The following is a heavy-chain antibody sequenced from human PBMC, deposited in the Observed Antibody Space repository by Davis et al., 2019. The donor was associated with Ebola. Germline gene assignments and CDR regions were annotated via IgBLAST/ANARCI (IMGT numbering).Heavy chain of an antibody. V-gene: IGHV4-59*08. D-gene: IGHD1-1*01. CDR1: GGSISSFY. CDR3: ASQTWNDGFFEK. Sequence: SETLSLTCTVSGGSISSFYWSWVRRPPGKGLEWIGLMYHSGGARYNPSLRGRVTISLDTSKVSLRLTSVSAADTAVYYCASQTWNDGFFEKWGQGTLVSVSS. CDR2: MYHSGGA. J-gene: IGHJ3*02.